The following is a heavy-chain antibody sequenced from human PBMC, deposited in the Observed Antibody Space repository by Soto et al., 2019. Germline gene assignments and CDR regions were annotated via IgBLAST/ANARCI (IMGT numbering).Heavy chain of an antibody. D-gene: IGHD6-19*01. CDR2: AYYTGST. CDR1: GGSISGSY. V-gene: IGHV4-59*01. CDR3: ARSVAVPGAHIDY. Sequence: PSETLSLTCSVSGGSISGSYWSWIRQSPGKGLEWLGYAYYTGSTNYSPSLRSRVSISVDTSKNEFSLRLSSVTAADTAVYFCARSVAVPGAHIDYWGQGTQVTSPQ. J-gene: IGHJ4*02.